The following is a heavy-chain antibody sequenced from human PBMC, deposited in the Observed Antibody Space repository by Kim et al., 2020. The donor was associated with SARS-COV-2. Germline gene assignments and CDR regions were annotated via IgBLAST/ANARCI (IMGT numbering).Heavy chain of an antibody. Sequence: ADSVKGRFPIARDNAKNSLCLQMNSLRAEETAVYYCAGAGRAITIGAFDIWGQGTMVTVSS. V-gene: IGHV3-11*05. CDR3: AGAGRAITIGAFDI. J-gene: IGHJ3*02. D-gene: IGHD3-3*01.